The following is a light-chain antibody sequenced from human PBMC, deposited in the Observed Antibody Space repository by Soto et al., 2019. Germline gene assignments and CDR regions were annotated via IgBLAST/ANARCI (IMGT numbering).Light chain of an antibody. CDR2: GAS. CDR1: QSFNSIY. V-gene: IGKV3-20*01. CDR3: QQHDILPIT. J-gene: IGKJ5*01. Sequence: EIVLTQSPGTLSLSPGERATLSCRASQSFNSIYLAWYQQKPGQAPRLLIYGASSRATGIPDRFSGSGSGTDFTLTISRLEPEDFAVYYCQQHDILPITFGQGTRLEIK.